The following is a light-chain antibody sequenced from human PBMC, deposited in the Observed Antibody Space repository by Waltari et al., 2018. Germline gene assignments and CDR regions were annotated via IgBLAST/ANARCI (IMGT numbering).Light chain of an antibody. CDR1: SSYIGAYNY. CDR3: ASYAGNNNFV. V-gene: IGLV2-8*01. J-gene: IGLJ1*01. CDR2: EVS. Sequence: QSALTQPPSASGSPGQSVSISCTGTSSYIGAYNYLSWYQKHPGKAPKLMISEVSKRPSGVPDRFSGSKSGNTASLTVSGLQAEDEADYYCASYAGNNNFVFGSGTKVTVL.